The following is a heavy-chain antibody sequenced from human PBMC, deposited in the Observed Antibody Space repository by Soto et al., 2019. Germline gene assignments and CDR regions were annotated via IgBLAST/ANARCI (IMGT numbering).Heavy chain of an antibody. CDR1: GGSITSANW. J-gene: IGHJ5*02. Sequence: QVQLQESGPGLVKPSGTLSLTCAVSGGSITSANWWTWVRQPPGGGLEWIGEISHIGITNYKASLKSRVTMSVDKTKNDVSLKLTSVTAADTAVYYCARVLRGWFDPWGQGTPVTVSS. CDR3: ARVLRGWFDP. CDR2: ISHIGIT. V-gene: IGHV4-4*02.